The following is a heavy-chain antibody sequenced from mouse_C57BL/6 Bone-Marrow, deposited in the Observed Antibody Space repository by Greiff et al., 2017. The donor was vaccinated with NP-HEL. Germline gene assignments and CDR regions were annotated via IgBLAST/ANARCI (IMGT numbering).Heavy chain of an antibody. J-gene: IGHJ2*01. D-gene: IGHD1-1*01. CDR3: ARRGRCYGSSYRY. Sequence: QVQLQQSGAELARPGASVKLSCKASGYTFTSYGISWVKQRPGQGLEWIGEIYPRSGNTYYNEKFKGKATLTADKSSSTAYMELRSLTSEDSAVYFCARRGRCYGSSYRYWGQGTTLTVSS. CDR2: IYPRSGNT. V-gene: IGHV1-81*01. CDR1: GYTFTSYG.